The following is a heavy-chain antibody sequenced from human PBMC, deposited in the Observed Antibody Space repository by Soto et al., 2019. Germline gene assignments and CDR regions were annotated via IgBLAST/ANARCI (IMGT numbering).Heavy chain of an antibody. D-gene: IGHD3-16*01. J-gene: IGHJ6*02. CDR2: ISGSGSPT. Sequence: EVQLLQSGGGLLPPGGSLRLSCAASPITFSTYVMNWVRQAPGKGLEWVSAISGSGSPTYYADSVKGRFIISRDNSKNKLYLQMNDLSAEDTAVYYCAKGGTTYYYGMDVWGQGTTVTVSS. CDR1: PITFSTYV. CDR3: AKGGTTYYYGMDV. V-gene: IGHV3-23*01.